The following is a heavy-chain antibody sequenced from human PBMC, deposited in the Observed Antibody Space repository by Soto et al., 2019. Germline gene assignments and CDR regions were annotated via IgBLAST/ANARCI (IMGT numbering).Heavy chain of an antibody. CDR3: ARSGSSQQWLVLSYYYGMDV. CDR2: IWYDGSNK. J-gene: IGHJ6*02. D-gene: IGHD6-19*01. CDR1: GFTFSSYG. Sequence: GGSLRLSCAASGFTFSSYGMHWVRQAPGKGLEWVAVIWYDGSNKYYADSVKGPFTISRDNSKNTLYLQMNRLRAEDTAVYYCARSGSSQQWLVLSYYYGMDVWGQGTTVTVSS. V-gene: IGHV3-33*01.